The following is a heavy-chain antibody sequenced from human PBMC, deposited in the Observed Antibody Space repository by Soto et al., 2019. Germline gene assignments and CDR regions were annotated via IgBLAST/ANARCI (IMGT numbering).Heavy chain of an antibody. Sequence: GGSLRLSCAASGFTFSSYAMHWVRQAPGKGLEWVAVISYDGSNKYYADSVKGRFTISRDNSKNTLYLQMNSLRAEDTAVYYCARDHGIAAAGLDYWGQGTLVTVS. J-gene: IGHJ4*02. V-gene: IGHV3-30-3*01. CDR1: GFTFSSYA. D-gene: IGHD6-13*01. CDR3: ARDHGIAAAGLDY. CDR2: ISYDGSNK.